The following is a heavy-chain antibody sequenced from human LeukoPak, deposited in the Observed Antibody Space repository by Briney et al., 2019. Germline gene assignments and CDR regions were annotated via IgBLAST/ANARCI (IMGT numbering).Heavy chain of an antibody. D-gene: IGHD6-13*01. CDR2: ISSSSSYI. J-gene: IGHJ4*02. Sequence: GGSLRLSCAASGFTFSDYSMNWVRQAPGKGPEWVSSISSSSSYIYYADSVKGRFTISRDNAKNSLYLQMNSLRAEDTAVYYCARDHLYSSSCDYWGQGTLVTVSS. CDR1: GFTFSDYS. CDR3: ARDHLYSSSCDY. V-gene: IGHV3-21*01.